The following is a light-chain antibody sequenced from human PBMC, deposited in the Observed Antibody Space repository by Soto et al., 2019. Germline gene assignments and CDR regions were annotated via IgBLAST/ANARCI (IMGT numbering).Light chain of an antibody. J-gene: IGLJ3*02. CDR2: KNN. CDR1: SSNIGSMD. Sequence: QSVLTQTPSTSETPGQTVTISCSGSSSNIGSMDVDWYQQFPGTAPKVVMYKNNQRPSGVPDRFSGSKSGTSASLAISGLRSEDEADYYCAAWDGGLSGRVFGGGTQLTVL. CDR3: AAWDGGLSGRV. V-gene: IGLV1-47*01.